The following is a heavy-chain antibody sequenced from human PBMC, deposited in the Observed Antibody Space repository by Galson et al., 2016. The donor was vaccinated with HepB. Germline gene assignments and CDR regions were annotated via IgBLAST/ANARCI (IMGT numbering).Heavy chain of an antibody. D-gene: IGHD3-16*02. V-gene: IGHV1-69*13. CDR2: IIPISVTT. Sequence: SVKVSCKASGGTFSSHTISWVRQAPGQGLEWMGGIIPISVTTKYAKKFQGRVTISADESTTTAYRELSSLSSEDTAVYYCARVGGYVWGSYRSSRAFDVWGQGTMVTVSS. CDR1: GGTFSSHT. CDR3: ARVGGYVWGSYRSSRAFDV. J-gene: IGHJ3*01.